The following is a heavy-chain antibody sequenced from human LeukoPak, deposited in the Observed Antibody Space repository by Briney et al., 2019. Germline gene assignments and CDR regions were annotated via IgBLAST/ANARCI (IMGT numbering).Heavy chain of an antibody. D-gene: IGHD3-3*01. Sequence: SVKVSCKASGSTFSSYAISWVRQAPGQGLEWVGGIIPIFGTANYAQKLQGRVTITTDESTSTAYMELSSLRSEDTAVYYCARIPFRDFWFLDPWGQGTLVTVSS. CDR2: IIPIFGTA. J-gene: IGHJ5*02. CDR1: GSTFSSYA. V-gene: IGHV1-69*05. CDR3: ARIPFRDFWFLDP.